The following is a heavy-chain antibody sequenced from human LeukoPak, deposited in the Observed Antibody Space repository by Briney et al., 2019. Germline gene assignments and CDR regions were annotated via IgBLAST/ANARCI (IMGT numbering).Heavy chain of an antibody. V-gene: IGHV1-2*02. CDR1: GSTFTGYY. CDR2: INPNSGGT. Sequence: ASVNVCFKASGSTFTGYYMHLVRQAPGQGLELMGWINPNSGGTNYAQKFQGRVTMTRDTSISTAYMELSRLTSDDTAVYYRARDDQLGGVYLATLGACDIWPQETIVTVPS. CDR3: ARDDQLGGVYLATLGACDI. J-gene: IGHJ3*02. D-gene: IGHD5/OR15-5a*01.